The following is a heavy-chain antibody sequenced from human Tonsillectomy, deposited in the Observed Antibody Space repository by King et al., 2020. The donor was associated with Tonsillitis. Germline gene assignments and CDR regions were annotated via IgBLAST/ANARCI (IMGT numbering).Heavy chain of an antibody. CDR3: ARGDGGYIVYAFDT. V-gene: IGHV3-7*01. D-gene: IGHD5-12*01. CDR1: GFTFSSYW. CDR2: IKQDGSEK. J-gene: IGHJ3*02. Sequence: VQLVESGGGLVQPGGSLRLSCAASGFTFSSYWMSWVRQAPGKGLEWVANIKQDGSEKYYVDSVKGRFTISRDNAKNSLYLQMNSLRAEDTAVYYCARGDGGYIVYAFDTWGQGTMVTVSS.